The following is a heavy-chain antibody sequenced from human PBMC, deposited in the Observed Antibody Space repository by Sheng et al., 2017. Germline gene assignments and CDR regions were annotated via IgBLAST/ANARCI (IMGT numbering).Heavy chain of an antibody. CDR3: ARGDYGDYWGY. CDR1: GGSISSYY. J-gene: IGHJ4*02. V-gene: IGHV4-59*01. D-gene: IGHD4-17*01. CDR2: IYYSGST. Sequence: QVQLQESGPGLVKPSETLSLTCTVSGGSISSYYWSWIRQPPGKGLEWIGYIYYSGSTNYNPSLKSRVTISVDTSKNQFSLKLSSVTAADTAVYYCARGDYGDYWGYWGQGTLVTVSS.